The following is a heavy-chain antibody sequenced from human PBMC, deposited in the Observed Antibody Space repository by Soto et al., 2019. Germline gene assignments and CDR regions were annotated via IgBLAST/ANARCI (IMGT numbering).Heavy chain of an antibody. CDR1: GLTFDDYA. V-gene: IGHV3-9*01. D-gene: IGHD2-15*01. Sequence: EVQLVESGGGLVQPGRSLRLYCAASGLTFDDYAMHWVRRVPGKGLAWVSSISWNSNIIGYADSVKGRFTXXXXNAKXXXXXXXXXXXXXXXXXXXXAKGGPDGFCSGGRCYFDYWGQGTLVTVSS. J-gene: IGHJ4*02. CDR2: ISWNSNII. CDR3: AKGGPDGFCSGGRCYFDY.